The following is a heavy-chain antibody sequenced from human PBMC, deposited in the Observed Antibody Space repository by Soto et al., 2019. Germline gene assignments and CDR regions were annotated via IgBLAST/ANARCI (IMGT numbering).Heavy chain of an antibody. V-gene: IGHV4-39*07. J-gene: IGHJ3*02. CDR1: GGSISSSNYY. Sequence: SETLSLTCSVSGGSISSSNYYLGCIRQSPGKGLEWVGSIYYSGSTYHNPSLKSRVTISVDTSKNQFSLRLSSVTAADTAVYYCARSGPIVATTGPEGAFEIWGKGTPVAVS. D-gene: IGHD5-12*01. CDR2: IYYSGST. CDR3: ARSGPIVATTGPEGAFEI.